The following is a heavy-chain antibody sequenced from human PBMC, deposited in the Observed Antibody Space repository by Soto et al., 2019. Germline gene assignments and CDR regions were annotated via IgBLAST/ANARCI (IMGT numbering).Heavy chain of an antibody. D-gene: IGHD6-19*01. CDR3: AKDHSSSGWPLNDY. Sequence: GGSLRLSCAASGFTFSSYAMSWVRQAPGKGLEWVSAISGSGGSTYYADSVKGRFTISRDNSKNTLYLQMNSLRAEDTAVYYCAKDHSSSGWPLNDYWGQGTLVTVSS. CDR1: GFTFSSYA. J-gene: IGHJ4*02. V-gene: IGHV3-23*01. CDR2: ISGSGGST.